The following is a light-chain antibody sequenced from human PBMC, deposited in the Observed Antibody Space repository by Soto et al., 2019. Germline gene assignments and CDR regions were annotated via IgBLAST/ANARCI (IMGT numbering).Light chain of an antibody. CDR3: SSKSPDF. CDR1: SSGIRDYNY. Sequence: QSVRTRPASVSGSPGQSVTISCTGTSSGIRDYNYVSWYQQLPGNAPKLIMYEVSNRPSGISNRFSGSKSGNTASLTISGLQAEDEADYYCSSKSPDFFGTGTKVTVL. J-gene: IGLJ1*01. CDR2: EVS. V-gene: IGLV2-14*01.